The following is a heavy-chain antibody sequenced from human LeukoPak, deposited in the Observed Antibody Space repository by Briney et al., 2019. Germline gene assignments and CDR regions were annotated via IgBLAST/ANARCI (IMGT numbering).Heavy chain of an antibody. CDR1: GYTFISYG. CDR2: ISAYNANT. J-gene: IGHJ4*02. CDR3: AGDAATYYYDSSGYAGN. D-gene: IGHD3-22*01. V-gene: IGHV1-18*01. Sequence: ASVKVSCKASGYTFISYGISWVQQAPGQGLEWMGWISAYNANTNYAQKLQGRVTMTTDTSTSTAYVELRSLRSDDTAVYYCAGDAATYYYDSSGYAGNWGQGTLVTVSS.